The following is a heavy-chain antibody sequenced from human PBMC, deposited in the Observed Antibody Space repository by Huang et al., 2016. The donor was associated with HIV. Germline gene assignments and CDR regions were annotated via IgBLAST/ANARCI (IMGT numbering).Heavy chain of an antibody. J-gene: IGHJ2*01. D-gene: IGHD3-16*02. CDR1: GFTFSNYW. V-gene: IGHV3-7*01. Sequence: DVQLVESGGGLVQPGGSLRLSCAASGFTFSNYWMSWVRQAPGKGLEWVANIKQDGSEKNYVDSVKGRFTISRDNAKNVLYLQMNSLRAEDTAVYYCARDYVWGSYRPTYWYFDFWGRGTLVTVSS. CDR2: IKQDGSEK. CDR3: ARDYVWGSYRPTYWYFDF.